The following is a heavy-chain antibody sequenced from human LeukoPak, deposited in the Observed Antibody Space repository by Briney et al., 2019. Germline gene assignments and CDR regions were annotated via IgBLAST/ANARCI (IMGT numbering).Heavy chain of an antibody. CDR2: IYYNGRI. CDR3: ARRVGKFPTYYFDY. D-gene: IGHD1-1*01. CDR1: GGSISTGGHY. J-gene: IGHJ4*02. V-gene: IGHV4-31*03. Sequence: SPSQTLSLKCTVSGGSISTGGHYWSWIRQHPGKGLEWIAYIYYNGRINYNPSLKSRIAMSVDTSENQFSLKLSSVTAADTAVYYCARRVGKFPTYYFDYWGQGTRVTVSS.